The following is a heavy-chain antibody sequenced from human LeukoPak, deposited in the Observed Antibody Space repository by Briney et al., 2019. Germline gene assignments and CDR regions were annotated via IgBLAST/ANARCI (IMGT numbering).Heavy chain of an antibody. D-gene: IGHD5-12*01. CDR2: ISYTGST. CDR3: ARFVSDYERSYFDY. V-gene: IGHV4-61*05. CDR1: GGSISSSSYY. J-gene: IGHJ4*02. Sequence: SETLSLTCTVSGGSISSSSYYWGWIRQPPGKGLEWIGYISYTGSTNYNPSLKSRVTISVDTSKNQFSLKLSSVTAADTAVYFCARFVSDYERSYFDYWGQGTLVTVSS.